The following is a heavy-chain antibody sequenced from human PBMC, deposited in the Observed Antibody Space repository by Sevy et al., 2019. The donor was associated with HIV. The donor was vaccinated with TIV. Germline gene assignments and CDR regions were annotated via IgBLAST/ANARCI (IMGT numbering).Heavy chain of an antibody. CDR3: STDIVVQSGYSYDFSTFNPDLPHNSGADV. CDR1: GFTFRNAW. Sequence: GGSLRLSCTASGFTFRNAWMTWVRQVPGKGLEWVGRIRNDPDGGTTDYAAPVRGGFTISRDDSKNTPYRKRNSLETEDKAVYYCSTDIVVQSGYSYDFSTFNPDLPHNSGADVWGQGTTVTVSS. CDR2: IRNDPDGGTT. J-gene: IGHJ6*02. D-gene: IGHD5-12*01. V-gene: IGHV3-15*01.